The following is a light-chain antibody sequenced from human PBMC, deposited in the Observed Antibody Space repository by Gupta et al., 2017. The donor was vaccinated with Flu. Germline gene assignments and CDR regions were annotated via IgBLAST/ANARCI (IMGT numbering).Light chain of an antibody. CDR3: AAWDDSLNVWV. CDR2: SNN. CDR1: SSNVGSYN. V-gene: IGLV1-44*01. Sequence: SSSNVGSYNYNSCHQHHGTAPNLLMYSNNPRPSGVLDRCSGAKSCTSASLAISWLQHADEAAYYCAAWDDSLNVWVFGGGTKLTVL. J-gene: IGLJ3*02.